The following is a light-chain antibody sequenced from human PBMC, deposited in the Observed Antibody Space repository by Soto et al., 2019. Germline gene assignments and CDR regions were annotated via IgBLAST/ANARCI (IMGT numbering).Light chain of an antibody. J-gene: IGLJ3*02. V-gene: IGLV2-14*03. CDR1: SSDVGGYNH. CDR2: DVS. CDR3: SSYTSSGTWV. Sequence: QSVLTQPASVSGSPGQSITISCTGTSSDVGGYNHVSWYQQHPGKVPKVMIYDVSNRPSGVSNRFSGSKSGNTASLTISGLQAEDEADYYCSSYTSSGTWVFGGGPKLTVL.